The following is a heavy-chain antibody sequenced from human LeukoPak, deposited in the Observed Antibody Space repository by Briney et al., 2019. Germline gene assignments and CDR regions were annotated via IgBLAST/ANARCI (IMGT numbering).Heavy chain of an antibody. Sequence: PGGSLRLSCTASGFTFGDYVVSWFRQAPGKGLEWVSAISGSGGSTYYADSVKGRFTISRDNSKNTLYLQMNSLRAEDTAVYYCAKDQWIAVAGFDYWGQGTLVTVSS. CDR1: GFTFGDYV. V-gene: IGHV3-23*01. CDR2: ISGSGGST. J-gene: IGHJ4*02. CDR3: AKDQWIAVAGFDY. D-gene: IGHD6-19*01.